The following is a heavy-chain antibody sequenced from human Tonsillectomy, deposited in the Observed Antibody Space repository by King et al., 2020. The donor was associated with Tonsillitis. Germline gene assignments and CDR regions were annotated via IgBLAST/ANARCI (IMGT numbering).Heavy chain of an antibody. CDR3: AKDWTYCSSTSRYLLPDY. CDR2: ISYDGSNK. V-gene: IGHV3-30*18. D-gene: IGHD2-2*01. J-gene: IGHJ4*02. CDR1: GFTFSSYG. Sequence: VQLVESGGGVVQPGRSLRLSCAASGFTFSSYGMHWVRQAPGKGLEWVAVISYDGSNKYYADSVKGRFTISRDNSKNTLYLQMNSLRAEDTVVYYCAKDWTYCSSTSRYLLPDYWGQGTLVTVSS.